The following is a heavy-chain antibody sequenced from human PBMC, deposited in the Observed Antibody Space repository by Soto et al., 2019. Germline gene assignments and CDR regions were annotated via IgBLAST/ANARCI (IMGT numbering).Heavy chain of an antibody. CDR1: GGSISSCGHY. J-gene: IGHJ5*02. D-gene: IGHD4-17*01. CDR3: GRGASRNGDVVGFDA. CDR2: IYYTGSA. Sequence: PSETLSRTCTVSGGSISSCGHYWSWIRQHPGKGLERIGYIYYTGSAYYNPSLKSRLTISGRTSTNQFSLMLSSVTAEDTAVYYCGRGASRNGDVVGFDAWSRGTLVTLSS. V-gene: IGHV4-31*03.